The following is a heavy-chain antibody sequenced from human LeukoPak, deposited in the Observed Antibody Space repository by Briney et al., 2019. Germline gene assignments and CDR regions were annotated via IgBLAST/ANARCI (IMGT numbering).Heavy chain of an antibody. J-gene: IGHJ4*02. Sequence: GGSLRLSCAASGFTFSTFTMIWVRQPPGKGLEWVSSIFPSGGEIHYADSVRGRFTISRDNSKSTLSPQMNSLRAEDTAIYYCATYRQVLLPFESWGQGTLVTVSS. CDR1: GFTFSTFT. V-gene: IGHV3-23*01. D-gene: IGHD2-8*02. CDR3: ATYRQVLLPFES. CDR2: IFPSGGEI.